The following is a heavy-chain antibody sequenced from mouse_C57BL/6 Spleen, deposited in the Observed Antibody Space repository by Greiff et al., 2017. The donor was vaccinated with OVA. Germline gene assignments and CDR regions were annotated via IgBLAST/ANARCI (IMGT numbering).Heavy chain of an antibody. J-gene: IGHJ1*03. D-gene: IGHD1-1*01. V-gene: IGHV5-16*02. CDR3: ARGGTTVWYFDV. CDR2: INYDGSST. CDR1: GFTFSDYY. Sequence: EVMLVESEGGLVQPGRSMKLSCTASGFTFSDYYMAWVRQVPEKGLEWVANINYDGSSTYYLDSLKSRFIISRDNAKNILYLQMSSLKSEDTAMYYCARGGTTVWYFDVWGTGTTVTVSS.